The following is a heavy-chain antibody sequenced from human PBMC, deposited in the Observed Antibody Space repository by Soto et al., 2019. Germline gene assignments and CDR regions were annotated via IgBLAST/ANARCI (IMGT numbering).Heavy chain of an antibody. Sequence: PGGALGLSFVAPGFSFTEAWMKWVRPTPGEGLEWVGRIRNKANSYGTTYAATVKGRFTISRDDSKNTAYLQMNSLKTEDTAVYFCTRQMGPGGNSLFDYWGQGTLVTVSS. CDR1: GFSFTEAW. V-gene: IGHV3-73*01. CDR2: IRNKANSYGT. D-gene: IGHD2-21*02. J-gene: IGHJ4*02. CDR3: TRQMGPGGNSLFDY.